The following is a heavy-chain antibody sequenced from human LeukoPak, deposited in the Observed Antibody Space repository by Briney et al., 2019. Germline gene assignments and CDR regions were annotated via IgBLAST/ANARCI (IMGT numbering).Heavy chain of an antibody. CDR2: IIPIFGTR. Sequence: SVKVSCKASGGTFSNYAISWVRQAPGQGLEWMGGIIPIFGTRNYAQNFQGRVTITADESTSTAYMDLSSLRSEDTAVYYCVKFRGQLLSSYYFDYWGQGTLVTVSS. J-gene: IGHJ4*02. CDR1: GGTFSNYA. V-gene: IGHV1-69*01. D-gene: IGHD2-2*01. CDR3: VKFRGQLLSSYYFDY.